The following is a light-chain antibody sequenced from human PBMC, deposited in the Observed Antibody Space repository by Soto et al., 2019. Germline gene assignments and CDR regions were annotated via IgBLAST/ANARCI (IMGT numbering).Light chain of an antibody. CDR1: QTVTSNY. CDR2: GAS. Sequence: PGDRATLSCRASQTVTSNYLAWYQQKPGQAPRLLIYGASSRATDIPHRFSGSGSGTDFTLTISRLEPEDFALYYCQQYLSLPVTFGQGTKLEIK. V-gene: IGKV3-20*01. J-gene: IGKJ2*01. CDR3: QQYLSLPVT.